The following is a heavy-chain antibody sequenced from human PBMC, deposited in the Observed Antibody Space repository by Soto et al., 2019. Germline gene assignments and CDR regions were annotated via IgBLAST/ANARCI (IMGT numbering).Heavy chain of an antibody. CDR1: GGTFSSYT. V-gene: IGHV1-69*02. CDR3: AGHYGHYNGGY. J-gene: IGHJ4*02. CDR2: IIPILGIA. Sequence: QVQLVQSGAEVKKPGSSVKVSCKASGGTFSSYTISWVRQAPGQGLEWMGRIIPILGIANYAQKCQGRATITADKPTRPAYMELCCLGSEATSVHYWAGHYGHYNGGYWGPGTRVTVSS. D-gene: IGHD4-17*01.